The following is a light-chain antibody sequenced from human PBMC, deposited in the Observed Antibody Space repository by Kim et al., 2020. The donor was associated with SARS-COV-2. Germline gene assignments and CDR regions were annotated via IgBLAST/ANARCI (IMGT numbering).Light chain of an antibody. Sequence: GQSVTISCSGTSGDVGGYNRVSWFQQPPGTAPKLIIYEVTNRPSGVPDRFSGSKSGNTASLTISGLQPEDEADYYCSSFTSSVTYVFGTGTKVTVL. CDR1: SGDVGGYNR. CDR2: EVT. V-gene: IGLV2-18*02. J-gene: IGLJ1*01. CDR3: SSFTSSVTYV.